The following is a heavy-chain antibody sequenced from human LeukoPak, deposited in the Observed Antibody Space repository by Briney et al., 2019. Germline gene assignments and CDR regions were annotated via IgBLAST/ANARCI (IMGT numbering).Heavy chain of an antibody. V-gene: IGHV3-33*01. J-gene: IGHJ4*02. CDR2: IWYDGSSK. D-gene: IGHD4-11*01. CDR3: ARGGRIQYYFDY. Sequence: GGSLRLSCAASGFTFSSSGMHWVRQAPGKGLEWVAVIWYDGSSKYYADSVKGRFTISRDNSKNTLYLQMNSLRAEDTAVYYCARGGRIQYYFDYWGQGILVTVSS. CDR1: GFTFSSSG.